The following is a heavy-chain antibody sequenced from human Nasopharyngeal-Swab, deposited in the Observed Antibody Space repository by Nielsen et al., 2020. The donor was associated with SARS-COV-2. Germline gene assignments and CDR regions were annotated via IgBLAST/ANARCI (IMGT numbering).Heavy chain of an antibody. CDR1: GYTFTGYY. CDR3: ARDYSYALYYFDY. Sequence: ASVKVSCKASGYTFTGYYMHWVRQAPGQGLEWMGWINPNSGGTNYAQKFQGRVTMTRDTSISTAYMELSRLRSDDTAVYYCARDYSYALYYFDYWGQGTLVTASS. J-gene: IGHJ4*02. D-gene: IGHD5-18*01. V-gene: IGHV1-2*02. CDR2: INPNSGGT.